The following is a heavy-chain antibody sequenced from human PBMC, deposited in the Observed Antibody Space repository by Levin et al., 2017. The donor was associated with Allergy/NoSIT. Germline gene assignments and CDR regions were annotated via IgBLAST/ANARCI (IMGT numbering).Heavy chain of an antibody. Sequence: SETLSLTCAVYGVSFSGSFWSWLRQPPGKGLEWIGEITPGGSTRYNPSLKSRVTISLDTSKNQLSLRLSSVTAADTAVYYCAGGGAPGAVDIWGQGTTVTVSS. CDR2: ITPGGST. CDR3: AGGGAPGAVDI. J-gene: IGHJ3*02. D-gene: IGHD3-10*01. CDR1: GVSFSGSF. V-gene: IGHV4-34*01.